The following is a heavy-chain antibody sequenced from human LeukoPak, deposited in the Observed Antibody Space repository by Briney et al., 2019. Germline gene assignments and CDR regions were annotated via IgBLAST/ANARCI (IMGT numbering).Heavy chain of an antibody. Sequence: GSLRLSCAASGFTFSSYEMNWVRQAPGKGLEWVSYISSSGSTIYYADSVKGRFTISRDNAKNSLYLQMNSLRAEDTAVYYCANSYGDYYYYYGMDVWGKGTTVTVSS. V-gene: IGHV3-48*03. CDR3: ANSYGDYYYYYGMDV. D-gene: IGHD4-17*01. CDR2: ISSSGSTI. CDR1: GFTFSSYE. J-gene: IGHJ6*04.